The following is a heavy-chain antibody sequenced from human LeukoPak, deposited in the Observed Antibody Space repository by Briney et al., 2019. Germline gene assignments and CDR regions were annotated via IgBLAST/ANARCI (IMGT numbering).Heavy chain of an antibody. D-gene: IGHD3-9*01. J-gene: IGHJ6*03. Sequence: GASVKVSCKASGGTFSSYAISWVRQAPGQGLEWMGGIIPIFGTANYAQKFQGRVTITADKSTSTAYMELSSLRSEDTAVYYCARGGEQLRYFDWGYYYYMDVWGKGTTVTISS. CDR3: ARGGEQLRYFDWGYYYYMDV. CDR1: GGTFSSYA. CDR2: IIPIFGTA. V-gene: IGHV1-69*06.